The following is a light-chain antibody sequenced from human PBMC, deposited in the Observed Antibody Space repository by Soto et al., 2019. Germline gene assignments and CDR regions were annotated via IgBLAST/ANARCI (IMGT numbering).Light chain of an antibody. CDR3: QQYNNWPWT. J-gene: IGKJ1*01. CDR1: QSVSNN. Sequence: EMVLTQSPGTLSLSPGERATLSFRASQSVSNNYLAWYQQKPGQAPRLLIYGASNRATGIPARFSGSGSGTEFTLTISSLQSEDFAVYYCQQYNNWPWTFGQGTKVDIK. V-gene: IGKV3D-15*01. CDR2: GAS.